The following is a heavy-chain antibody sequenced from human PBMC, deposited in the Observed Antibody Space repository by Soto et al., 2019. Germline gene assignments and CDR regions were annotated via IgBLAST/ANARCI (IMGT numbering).Heavy chain of an antibody. CDR1: Y. D-gene: IGHD3-3*01. V-gene: IGHV1-2*04. Sequence: YMPCLQKKNGKGLEWMGWINPNSGGTNYAQKFQGWVTMTRDTSISPAYMELSRLRSDDTAVYYCAIRGVVGVYENGFDPAGQGTRVSVPS. CDR3: AIRGVVGVYENGFDP. CDR2: INPNSGGT. J-gene: IGHJ5*02.